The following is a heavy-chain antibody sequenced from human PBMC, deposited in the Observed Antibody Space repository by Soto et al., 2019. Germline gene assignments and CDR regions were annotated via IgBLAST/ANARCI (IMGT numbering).Heavy chain of an antibody. Sequence: QVQLVESGGGLVKPGGSLRLSCAASGFTFSDYSMSWIRQAPGKGLEWDSHISSRGTTIYYADSVKGRSTCSRDNANNSLYLQMNSLRDETTAIYFCMSLYYCGGSEGNWGQGTLVTVSS. CDR1: GFTFSDYS. J-gene: IGHJ4*02. D-gene: IGHD2-21*01. CDR3: MSLYYCGGSEGN. CDR2: ISSRGTTI. V-gene: IGHV3-11*01.